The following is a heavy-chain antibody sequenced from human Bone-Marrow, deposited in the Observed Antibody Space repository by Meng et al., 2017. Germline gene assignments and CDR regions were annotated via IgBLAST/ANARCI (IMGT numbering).Heavy chain of an antibody. V-gene: IGHV4-61*02. Sequence: LRLSCTVSGGSVSSGSYYWSWIRQPPGKGLEWIGRIYTSGSTNYNPSLKSRVTMSVDTSKNQFSLKLSSVTAADTAVYYCARDQRSLGWLQRKGAFDIWGQGTMVTVSS. CDR1: GGSVSSGSYY. J-gene: IGHJ3*02. D-gene: IGHD5-24*01. CDR3: ARDQRSLGWLQRKGAFDI. CDR2: IYTSGST.